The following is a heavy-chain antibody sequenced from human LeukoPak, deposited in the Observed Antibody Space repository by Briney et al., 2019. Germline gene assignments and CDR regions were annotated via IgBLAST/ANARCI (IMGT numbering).Heavy chain of an antibody. CDR3: ARGLQDIVVVSYGMDV. CDR1: GYTFTSYD. Sequence: ASVKVSCKASGYTFTSYDINWVRQATGQGLGWMGWMNPNSGNTGYAQKFQGRVTMTRNTSISTAYMELSSLRSEDTAVYYCARGLQDIVVVSYGMDVWGQGTTVTVSS. V-gene: IGHV1-8*01. J-gene: IGHJ6*02. D-gene: IGHD2-2*01. CDR2: MNPNSGNT.